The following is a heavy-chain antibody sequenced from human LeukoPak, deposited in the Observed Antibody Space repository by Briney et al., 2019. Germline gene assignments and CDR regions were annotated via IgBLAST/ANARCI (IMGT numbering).Heavy chain of an antibody. CDR1: GYTFTGYY. D-gene: IGHD2-15*01. Sequence: ASVKVSCKASGYTFTGYYMHWVRQAPGQGLEWMGWINPNSGGTNYAQKFQGRVTMTRDTSISTAYMELSRLRSDDTAVYYCARGGDCNGGSCYRNWFDPWGQGTLVTVSS. CDR3: ARGGDCNGGSCYRNWFDP. CDR2: INPNSGGT. V-gene: IGHV1-2*02. J-gene: IGHJ5*02.